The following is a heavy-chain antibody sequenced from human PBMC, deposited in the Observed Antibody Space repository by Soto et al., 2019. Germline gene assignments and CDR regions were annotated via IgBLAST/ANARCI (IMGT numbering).Heavy chain of an antibody. CDR1: GFTFGNYD. V-gene: IGHV3-23*01. D-gene: IGHD2-15*01. Sequence: GGSLRLSCAASGFTFGNYDMSWVRQAPGKGLEWVSGISGYGDSTNYADSVKGRFTISRDNSKNTLYLQMNSLSGGDTAIYYCTKDGCSGGDRYFNFDHWGLGTLVTVSS. CDR3: TKDGCSGGDRYFNFDH. J-gene: IGHJ4*02. CDR2: ISGYGDST.